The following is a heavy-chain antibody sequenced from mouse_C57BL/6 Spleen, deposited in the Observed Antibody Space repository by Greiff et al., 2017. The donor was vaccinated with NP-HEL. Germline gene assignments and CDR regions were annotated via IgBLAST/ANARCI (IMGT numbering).Heavy chain of an antibody. CDR3: ASGYSNPCDVDD. CDR1: GFSLTSYG. V-gene: IGHV2-2*01. J-gene: IGHJ2*01. D-gene: IGHD2-5*01. CDR2: IWSGGST. Sequence: VQLQQSGPGLVQPSQSLSITCTVSGFSLTSYGVHWVRQSPGKGLEWLGVIWSGGSTDYNADFISSLSISKDNSKSQVFVKMNSLQADDTAIYYCASGYSNPCDVDDWGQGTTLTVAS.